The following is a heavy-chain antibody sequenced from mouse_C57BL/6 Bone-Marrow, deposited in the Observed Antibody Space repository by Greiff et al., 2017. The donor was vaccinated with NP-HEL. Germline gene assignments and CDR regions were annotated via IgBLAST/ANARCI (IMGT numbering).Heavy chain of an antibody. V-gene: IGHV2-6*01. CDR3: ASRQLRLGYAMDY. D-gene: IGHD3-2*02. CDR1: GFSLTSYG. CDR2: IWGVGST. Sequence: QVQLKESGPGLVAPSQSLSITCTVSGFSLTSYGVDWVRQSPGKGLEWLGVIWGVGSTNYNSALKSRLSISKDNSKSQVFLKMNSLQTDDTAMYYCASRQLRLGYAMDYWGQGTSVTVSS. J-gene: IGHJ4*01.